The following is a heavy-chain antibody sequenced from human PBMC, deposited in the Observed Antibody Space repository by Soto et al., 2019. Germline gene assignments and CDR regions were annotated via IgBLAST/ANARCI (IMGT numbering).Heavy chain of an antibody. D-gene: IGHD2-21*01. CDR2: ISAYNGKR. CDR1: GYDFTSYG. CDR3: ARGRIVASIHDAFEI. J-gene: IGHJ3*02. Sequence: QGQLLQSGDEVKKPGASVRVSCRASGYDFTSYGISWVRQAPGQGLEWVSWISAYNGKRDTAQKFQGRVTMTLDTSTDTAHMDLVDLTSADTAVYYCARGRIVASIHDAFEIWGQGTMVAVSS. V-gene: IGHV1-18*01.